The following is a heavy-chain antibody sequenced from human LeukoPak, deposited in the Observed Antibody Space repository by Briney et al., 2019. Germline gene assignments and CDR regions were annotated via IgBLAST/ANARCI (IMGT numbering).Heavy chain of an antibody. V-gene: IGHV3-13*01. CDR3: ARDRHGMAV. CDR1: GFTLSSYD. Sequence: GGSLRLSCAASGFTLSSYDMLWVRQVIGKGLEWVSAIGVAGDTYYPGSVKGRFIITRENAKNSLYLQMNSLRVEDTAVYYCARDRHGMAVWGQGTTVVVSS. J-gene: IGHJ6*02. CDR2: IGVAGDT.